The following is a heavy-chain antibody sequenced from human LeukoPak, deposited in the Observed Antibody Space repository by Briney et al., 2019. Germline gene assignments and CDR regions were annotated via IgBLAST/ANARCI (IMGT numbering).Heavy chain of an antibody. J-gene: IGHJ4*02. CDR3: ARDSGSYYAYFDY. D-gene: IGHD1-26*01. CDR2: IYSGGRT. V-gene: IGHV3-53*01. Sequence: GGSLRLSCAASGFTVSSNYMSWVRQAPGKGLEWVSVIYSGGRTYYADSVKGRFTISRDNSKNTLYLQMNSLRAEDTAVYYCARDSGSYYAYFDYWGQGTLVTVSS. CDR1: GFTVSSNY.